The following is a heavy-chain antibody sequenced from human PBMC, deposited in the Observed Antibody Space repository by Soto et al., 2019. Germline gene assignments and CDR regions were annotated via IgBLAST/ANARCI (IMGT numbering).Heavy chain of an antibody. J-gene: IGHJ4*02. CDR2: INPSGGST. Sequence: ASVKVSCKASGYTFTSYYMHWVRQAPGQGLEWMGIINPSGGSTSYAQKFQGRVTMTRDTSTSTVCMELSSLRSEDTAVYYCARAGDIVVVVAATTGHYFDYWGQGTLVTVS. CDR1: GYTFTSYY. CDR3: ARAGDIVVVVAATTGHYFDY. D-gene: IGHD2-15*01. V-gene: IGHV1-46*01.